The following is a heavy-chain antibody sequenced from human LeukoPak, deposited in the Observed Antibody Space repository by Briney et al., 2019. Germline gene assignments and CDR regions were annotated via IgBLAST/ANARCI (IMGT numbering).Heavy chain of an antibody. CDR2: ISSNGGST. Sequence: GGSLRLSCAASGFTFSSYAMHWVRQAPGKGLEYVSAISSNGGSTYYANSVKGRFTISRDNSKNTLYLQMVSLRAEDMAVYYCARAKVYYYGSGSYSGAFDIWGQGTMVTVSS. D-gene: IGHD3-10*01. CDR3: ARAKVYYYGSGSYSGAFDI. V-gene: IGHV3-64*01. J-gene: IGHJ3*02. CDR1: GFTFSSYA.